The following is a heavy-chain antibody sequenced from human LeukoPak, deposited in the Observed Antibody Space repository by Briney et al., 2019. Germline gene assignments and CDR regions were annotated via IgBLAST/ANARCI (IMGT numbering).Heavy chain of an antibody. V-gene: IGHV1-69*13. CDR3: ARGNDILTGYYEGVGAFDI. CDR2: IITIFGTA. J-gene: IGHJ3*02. D-gene: IGHD3-9*01. CDR1: GGTFSSYA. Sequence: SVKVSCKASGGTFSSYAISWVRQAPGQGLEWMGGIITIFGTANYAQKFQGRVTITADESTSTAYMELSSLRSEDTAVYYCARGNDILTGYYEGVGAFDIWGQGTMVTVSS.